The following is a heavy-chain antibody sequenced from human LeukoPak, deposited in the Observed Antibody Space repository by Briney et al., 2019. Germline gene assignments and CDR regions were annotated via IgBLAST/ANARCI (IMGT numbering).Heavy chain of an antibody. J-gene: IGHJ2*01. CDR1: GGTFISYA. D-gene: IGHD5-18*01. CDR3: ARADTAMVLDWYFDL. CDR2: IIPIFGTA. V-gene: IGHV1-69*13. Sequence: SVKVSCKASGGTFISYAISWVRQAPGQGLEWMGGIIPIFGTANYAQKFQGRVTITADESTSTAYMELSSLRSEDTAAYYCARADTAMVLDWYFDLWGRGTLVAVSS.